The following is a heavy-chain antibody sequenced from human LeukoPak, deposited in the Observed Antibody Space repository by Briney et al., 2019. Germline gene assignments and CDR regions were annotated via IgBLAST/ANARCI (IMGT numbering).Heavy chain of an antibody. CDR3: ARYIVSYPHDAFDI. Sequence: SETLSLTCTVSGHSISSGFYWGWIRQPPGKGLEWIGTIFYSGSTYYNPSLKSRVTISVDTSKNQFSLKLSSVTAADTAFYYCARYIVSYPHDAFDIWGQGTMVTVSS. CDR2: IFYSGST. CDR1: GHSISSGFY. D-gene: IGHD1-26*01. V-gene: IGHV4-38-2*02. J-gene: IGHJ3*02.